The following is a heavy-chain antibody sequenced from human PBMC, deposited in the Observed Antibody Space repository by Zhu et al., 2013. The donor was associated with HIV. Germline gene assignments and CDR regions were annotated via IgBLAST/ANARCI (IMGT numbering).Heavy chain of an antibody. CDR1: GYSISSGSY. CDR2: IYHSGST. J-gene: IGHJ4*02. Sequence: QVQLQESGPGLVKPSETLSLTCAVSGYSISSGSYWGWIRQPPGKGLEWIGSIYHSGSTYYNPSLKSRVTISVDRSKNQFSLKLSSVTAADTAVYYCARVGSPRVLYDWGQGTLVTVSS. D-gene: IGHD2-8*01. V-gene: IGHV4-38-2*01. CDR3: ARVGSPRVLYD.